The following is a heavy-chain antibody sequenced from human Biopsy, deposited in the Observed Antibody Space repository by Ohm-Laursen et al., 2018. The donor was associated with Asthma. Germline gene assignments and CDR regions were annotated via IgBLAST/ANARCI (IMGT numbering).Heavy chain of an antibody. D-gene: IGHD3-9*01. CDR1: GYTFRSYG. J-gene: IGHJ3*02. Sequence: SSVKVSCKASGYTFRSYGVSWVRQAPGQGLEWMGWVNAANGNTKYSQKFQGRLTISRDTSASTAYMDLSSLRSEDTAVYYCARTYFDFLTGQVHDAFAMWGQGTMVTVSS. CDR3: ARTYFDFLTGQVHDAFAM. CDR2: VNAANGNT. V-gene: IGHV1-18*04.